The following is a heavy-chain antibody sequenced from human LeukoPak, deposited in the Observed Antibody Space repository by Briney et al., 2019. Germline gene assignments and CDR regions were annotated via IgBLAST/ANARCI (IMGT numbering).Heavy chain of an antibody. CDR3: GGRGAVPGFYYFVF. J-gene: IGHJ4*02. CDR1: GGSISNYY. Sequence: SETLSLTCTVSGGSISNYYWTWIRQPPGKGLEWIGYIYYSGSTNYNPSLRSRVTISLDTSKTQFSLRLSSLTAAETAVDYWGGRGAVPGFYYFVFWGRGTLVTVSS. D-gene: IGHD3-9*01. V-gene: IGHV4-59*08. CDR2: IYYSGST.